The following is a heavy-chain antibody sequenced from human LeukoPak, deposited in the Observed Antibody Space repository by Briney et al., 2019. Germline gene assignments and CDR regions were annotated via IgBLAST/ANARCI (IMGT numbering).Heavy chain of an antibody. V-gene: IGHV4-39*01. J-gene: IGHJ4*02. CDR3: ARSDTAMVLDY. CDR2: IYYSGST. D-gene: IGHD5-18*01. Sequence: SETLSLTCTVSGGSISGSSYYWGWIRQPPGKGLEWIGSIYYSGSTYYNPSLKSRVTISVDTSKNQFSLKLSSVTAADTAVYYCARSDTAMVLDYWGQGTLVTVSS. CDR1: GGSISGSSYY.